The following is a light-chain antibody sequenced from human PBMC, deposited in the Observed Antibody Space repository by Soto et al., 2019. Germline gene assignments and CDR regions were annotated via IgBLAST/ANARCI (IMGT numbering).Light chain of an antibody. V-gene: IGLV2-14*01. CDR1: SSDVGCYNY. CDR2: DVS. CDR3: SSYTSSSNYV. J-gene: IGLJ1*01. Sequence: QSALTQPASVSGSPGQSITISCTGTSSDVGCYNYVSWYQQHPGKAPKLMIYDVSNRPSGVSNRFSGSKSGNTASLTISGLQAEDEADYYCSSYTSSSNYVVGTGTKLTVL.